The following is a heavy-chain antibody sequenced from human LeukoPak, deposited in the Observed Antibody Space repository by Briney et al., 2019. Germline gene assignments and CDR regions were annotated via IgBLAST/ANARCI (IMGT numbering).Heavy chain of an antibody. CDR1: GYSITNGYY. V-gene: IGHV4-38-2*02. CDR3: ARDAIPAAADY. Sequence: SETLSLTCDVSGYSITNGYYWGWIRQPPGKGLEWIGSFHHSGSMYYNPSLKSRVTISIDTSKNQFSLNLNSVTAADTAVYYCARDAIPAAADYWGQGTLVTVSS. D-gene: IGHD2-2*01. J-gene: IGHJ4*02. CDR2: FHHSGSM.